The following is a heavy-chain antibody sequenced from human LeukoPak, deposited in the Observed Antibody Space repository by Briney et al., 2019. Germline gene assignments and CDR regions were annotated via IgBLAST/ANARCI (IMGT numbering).Heavy chain of an antibody. D-gene: IGHD4-17*01. V-gene: IGHV3-23*01. Sequence: GGSLRLSCAASGFTFSSYGMSWVRQAPGKGLEWVSAINSNGRSTNYADSVKGRFTISRDNAKNSLYLQMNSLRAEDTAVYYCAKDAYGDSGAFDIWGQGTMVTVSS. J-gene: IGHJ3*02. CDR3: AKDAYGDSGAFDI. CDR1: GFTFSSYG. CDR2: INSNGRST.